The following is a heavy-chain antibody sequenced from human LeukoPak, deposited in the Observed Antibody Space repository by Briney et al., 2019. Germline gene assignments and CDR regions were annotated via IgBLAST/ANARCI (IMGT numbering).Heavy chain of an antibody. Sequence: SVKVSCKASGGTFSSHAFNWVRQAPGQGLEWMGRIIPILGIANYAQKFQGRVTITTDESTSTAYMELSSLRSEDTAVYYCARGDYSSSWPSRNYFDYWGQGTLVTVSS. D-gene: IGHD6-13*01. CDR3: ARGDYSSSWPSRNYFDY. CDR2: IIPILGIA. V-gene: IGHV1-69*04. J-gene: IGHJ4*02. CDR1: GGTFSSHA.